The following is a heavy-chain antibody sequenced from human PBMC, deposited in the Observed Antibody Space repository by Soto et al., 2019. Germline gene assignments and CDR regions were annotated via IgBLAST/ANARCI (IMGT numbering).Heavy chain of an antibody. CDR2: STGAGGST. V-gene: IGHV3-23*01. CDR3: AKTITTPPSEDSTGRGALIDH. J-gene: IGHJ4*02. CDR1: GFPFSSYA. D-gene: IGHD2-8*02. Sequence: EVQLLESGGGLVQPGGSLRLSCAASGFPFSSYAISWVRQAPGKGLEWVAASTGAGGSTYKVDSEKGRFTISRDNSKKTVYLQMNGLRPDDTALYYCAKTITTPPSEDSTGRGALIDHWGRGARVIVSS.